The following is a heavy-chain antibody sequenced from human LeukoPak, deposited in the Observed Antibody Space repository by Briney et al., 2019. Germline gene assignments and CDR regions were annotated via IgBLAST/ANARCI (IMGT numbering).Heavy chain of an antibody. J-gene: IGHJ4*02. CDR1: GFTFSSYG. CDR3: ARDRSSLWFGESHFDY. CDR2: IWYDGSNK. V-gene: IGHV3-33*01. Sequence: GGSLRLSCAASGFTFSSYGMHWVRQAPGKGLEWVAVIWYDGSNKYYADSVKGRFTISRDNSKNTLYLQMNSLRAEDTAVYYCARDRSSLWFGESHFDYWGQGTLVTVSS. D-gene: IGHD3-10*01.